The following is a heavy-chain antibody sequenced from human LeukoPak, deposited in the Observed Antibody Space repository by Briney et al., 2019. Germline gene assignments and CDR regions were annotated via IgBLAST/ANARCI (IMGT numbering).Heavy chain of an antibody. CDR3: ARTIAVAAAGPFDY. CDR2: INPNSGGT. J-gene: IGHJ4*02. CDR1: GYSFTGYY. V-gene: IGHV1-2*04. D-gene: IGHD6-19*01. Sequence: VASVTVSCKASGYSFTGYYMHWVRQAPGQGLEWMRWINPNSGGTNYAQKFQGWVTMTRDTSISTAYMELSRPRSDDTAVYYCARTIAVAAAGPFDYWGQGTLVTVSS.